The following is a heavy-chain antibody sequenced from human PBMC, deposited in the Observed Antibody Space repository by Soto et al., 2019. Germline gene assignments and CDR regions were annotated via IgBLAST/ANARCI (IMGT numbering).Heavy chain of an antibody. CDR2: SYYSGST. Sequence: QVQLQESGPGLVKPSETLSLTCTVSGGSISRYYWSWIRQPPGKGLEWIGYSYYSGSTNYSPSLNNRATISVDTSKTQLSLNLSYVTAADTAVYYWARHYYDSSGYYYAVDYWGQGTLVTVSS. V-gene: IGHV4-59*08. CDR1: GGSISRYY. CDR3: ARHYYDSSGYYYAVDY. D-gene: IGHD3-22*01. J-gene: IGHJ4*02.